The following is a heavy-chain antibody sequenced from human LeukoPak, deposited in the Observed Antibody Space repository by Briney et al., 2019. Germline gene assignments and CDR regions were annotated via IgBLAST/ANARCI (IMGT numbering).Heavy chain of an antibody. J-gene: IGHJ5*02. D-gene: IGHD2/OR15-2a*01. CDR1: GASVSSSH. V-gene: IGHV4-59*02. CDR3: ASGFYEPFAR. CDR2: VDYNGST. Sequence: PSEALSVTCTVSGASVSSSHWNWIRQSPGKGLEWIANVDYNGSTKYNPSLRGRGTMSLDTSKNQFYLKLESVTAADTARYYCASGFYEPFARCGQGTLVTVSS.